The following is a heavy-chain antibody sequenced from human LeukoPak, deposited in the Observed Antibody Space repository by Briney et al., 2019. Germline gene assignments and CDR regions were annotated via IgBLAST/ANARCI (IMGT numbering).Heavy chain of an antibody. CDR3: ARRDYGGKHFDY. Sequence: GESLKISCKASGYNFAGNWIAWVRQMPGKGLEWMGIIYPGDADTRYSPSFQGQVTISADKSISTAYLQWSSLKASDTAMYYCARRDYGGKHFDYWGQGTLVTVSS. J-gene: IGHJ4*02. D-gene: IGHD4-23*01. V-gene: IGHV5-51*01. CDR1: GYNFAGNW. CDR2: IYPGDADT.